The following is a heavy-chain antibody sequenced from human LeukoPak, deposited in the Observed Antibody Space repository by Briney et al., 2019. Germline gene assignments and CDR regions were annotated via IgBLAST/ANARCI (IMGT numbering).Heavy chain of an antibody. CDR3: ATVPYDFWSGYFFGKSTERDFDY. CDR2: ISTYNGNT. Sequence: GASVKVSCKASGYTFTSYGISWVRQAPGQGLEWMGWISTYNGNTNYAQKHQGRVTMTTDTSTSTAYMELSSLRSDDTAVYYCATVPYDFWSGYFFGKSTERDFDYWGQGTLVTVSS. J-gene: IGHJ4*02. CDR1: GYTFTSYG. D-gene: IGHD3-3*01. V-gene: IGHV1-18*01.